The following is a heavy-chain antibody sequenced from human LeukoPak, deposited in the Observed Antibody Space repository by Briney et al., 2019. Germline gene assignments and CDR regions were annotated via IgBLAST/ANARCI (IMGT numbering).Heavy chain of an antibody. CDR1: GFSFSGYG. V-gene: IGHV3-33*01. J-gene: IGHJ4*02. CDR3: ARDPFRDYDSSGYFDF. Sequence: GGSLRLSCAASGFSFSGYGMHWVRQAPGKGPEWVAVIWYDGSNEYYADSVKGRFTISRDNAKNSLHLQMNSLRAEDTAVYYCARDPFRDYDSSGYFDFWGQGTPVTVSS. D-gene: IGHD3-22*01. CDR2: IWYDGSNE.